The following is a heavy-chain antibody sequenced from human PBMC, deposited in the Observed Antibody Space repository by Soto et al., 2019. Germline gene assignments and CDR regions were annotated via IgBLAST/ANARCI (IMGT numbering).Heavy chain of an antibody. CDR3: ARYCSSTSCYPFDY. V-gene: IGHV3-7*03. Sequence: GSLRLSCAASGFTFSSYWMSWVRQAPGKGLEWVANIKRDGSEKYYVDSVKGRFTISRDNAKNSLYLQMNSLRAEDTAVYYCARYCSSTSCYPFDYWGQGTLVTVSS. D-gene: IGHD2-2*01. J-gene: IGHJ4*02. CDR1: GFTFSSYW. CDR2: IKRDGSEK.